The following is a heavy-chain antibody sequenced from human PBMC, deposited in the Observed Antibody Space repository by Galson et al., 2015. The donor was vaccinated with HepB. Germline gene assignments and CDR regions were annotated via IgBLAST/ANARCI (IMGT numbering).Heavy chain of an antibody. J-gene: IGHJ6*02. CDR2: IKQDGSEK. V-gene: IGHV3-7*03. D-gene: IGHD5-12*01. CDR3: ARVYSGYPGTYYYYYYGMDV. CDR1: GFTFSSYW. Sequence: SLRLSCAASGFTFSSYWMSWVRQAPGKGLEWVANIKQDGSEKYYVDSVKGRFTISRDNAKNSLYLQMNSLRAEDTAVYYCARVYSGYPGTYYYYYYGMDVWGQGTTVTVSS.